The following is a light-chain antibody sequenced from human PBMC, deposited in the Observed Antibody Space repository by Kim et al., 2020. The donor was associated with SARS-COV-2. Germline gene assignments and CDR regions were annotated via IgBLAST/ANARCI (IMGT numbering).Light chain of an antibody. J-gene: IGKJ4*01. CDR2: AAS. V-gene: IGKV3-15*01. CDR1: QSVGSD. Sequence: VSPGERATLSCGASQSVGSDLAWYQQKPGQAPRLLIYAASTRATGIPARFSGSGSGTEFTLTISSLQSEDFAIYFCQQHDKWPLTFGGGTKVDIK. CDR3: QQHDKWPLT.